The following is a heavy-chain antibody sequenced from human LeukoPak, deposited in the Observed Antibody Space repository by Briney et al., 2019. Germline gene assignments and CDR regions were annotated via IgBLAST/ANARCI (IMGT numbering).Heavy chain of an antibody. Sequence: SGGSLRLSCGASGFTFKSYWMSWVRQTPGKGLERVTNISPDGSENYYIDSVKGRFTISRDNTNNSLYLEMSSLRVDDTAVYYCAREKPIRSSLDYWGQGTLVTVS. V-gene: IGHV3-7*01. CDR1: GFTFKSYW. CDR2: ISPDGSEN. D-gene: IGHD6-13*01. CDR3: AREKPIRSSLDY. J-gene: IGHJ4*02.